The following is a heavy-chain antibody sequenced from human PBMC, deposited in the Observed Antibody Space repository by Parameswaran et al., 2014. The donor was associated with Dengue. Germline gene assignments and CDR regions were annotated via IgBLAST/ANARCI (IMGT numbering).Heavy chain of an antibody. CDR2: ISSSSSYI. D-gene: IGHD1-20*01. Sequence: WIRQPPGKGLEWVSSISSSSSYIYYADSVKGRFTISRDNAKNSLYLQMNSLRAEDTAVYYCARDGITGTDSDHWGQGTLVTVSS. J-gene: IGHJ4*02. CDR3: ARDGITGTDSDH. V-gene: IGHV3-21*01.